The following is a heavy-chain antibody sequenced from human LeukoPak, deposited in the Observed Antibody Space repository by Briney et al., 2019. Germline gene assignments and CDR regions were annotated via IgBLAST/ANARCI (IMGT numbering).Heavy chain of an antibody. CDR2: TYYNSKWYT. J-gene: IGHJ4*02. CDR1: GDSVSTASNA. D-gene: IGHD1-26*01. CDR3: ARSGIYTFDY. Sequence: SQTLSLTCAISGDSVSTASNAWYWIRQSPSRGLEWLGRTYYNSKWYTDYAVSVSGRTTINPDTSRNQLSLQLSFVTPEDTAVYYCARSGIYTFDYWGQGILVTVSS. V-gene: IGHV6-1*01.